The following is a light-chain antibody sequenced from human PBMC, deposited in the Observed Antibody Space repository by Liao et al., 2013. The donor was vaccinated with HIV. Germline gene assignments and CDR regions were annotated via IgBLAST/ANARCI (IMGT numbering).Light chain of an antibody. CDR2: DDS. CDR3: QAWDSSTVV. J-gene: IGLJ2*01. Sequence: SYVLTQPPSVSLAPGKTASITCGGNNIGSKSVHWYQQKPGQAPVLVMHDDSDRPSGIPERFSGSNSGNTATLIISGTQAMDEADYYCQAWDSSTVVFGGGTKLTVL. V-gene: IGLV3-21*01. CDR1: NIGSKS.